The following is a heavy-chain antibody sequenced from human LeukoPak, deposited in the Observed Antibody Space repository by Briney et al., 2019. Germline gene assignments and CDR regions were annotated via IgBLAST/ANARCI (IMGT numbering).Heavy chain of an antibody. CDR2: IYYSGSI. CDR1: GGSISSSRYY. V-gene: IGHV4-39*01. J-gene: IGHJ4*02. D-gene: IGHD3-10*01. Sequence: PSETLSLTCAVSGGSISSSRYYWGWIRQPPGKGLEWIGSIYYSGSIYYNPSLKSRVTISIDTSENQSSLKLTSVPAADTAVYYCARHFLSHGVRVLLDYWGQGTLVTVSS. CDR3: ARHFLSHGVRVLLDY.